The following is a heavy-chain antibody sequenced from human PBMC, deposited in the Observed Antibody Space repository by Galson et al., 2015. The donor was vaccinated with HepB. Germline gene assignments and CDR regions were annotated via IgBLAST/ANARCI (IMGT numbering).Heavy chain of an antibody. J-gene: IGHJ4*02. V-gene: IGHV1-69*04. CDR3: AREGLSLDY. D-gene: IGHD3-16*02. Sequence: SWKASGGTFSSYAISWVRQAPGQGLEWKGRIIPILGIANYAQKFQGRVTITADKSTSTAYMELSSLRSEDTAVYYCAREGLSLDYWGQGTLVTVSS. CDR1: GGTFSSYA. CDR2: IIPILGIA.